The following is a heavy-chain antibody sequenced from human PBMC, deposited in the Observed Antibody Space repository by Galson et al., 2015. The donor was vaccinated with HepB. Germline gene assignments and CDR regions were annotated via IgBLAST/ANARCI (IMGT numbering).Heavy chain of an antibody. CDR1: GFTFTSSG. D-gene: IGHD2/OR15-2a*01. V-gene: IGHV3-23*01. CDR2: VNGNGIFT. J-gene: IGHJ4*02. Sequence: SLRLSCAASGFTFTSSGMSRVRQAPGKGLEWVATVNGNGIFTYHADSVKGRFTVSKDISKNTVYLQVNSLRGEDTALYYCAKDDPLLSFYAYWGQGALVTVSS. CDR3: AKDDPLLSFYAY.